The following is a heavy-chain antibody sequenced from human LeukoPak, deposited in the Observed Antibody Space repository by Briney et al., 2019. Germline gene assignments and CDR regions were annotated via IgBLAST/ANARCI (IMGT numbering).Heavy chain of an antibody. Sequence: GASVKVSCKASGYTFTSYYMHWVRQAPGQGLEWMGGIIPIFGTANYAQKFQGRVTITADKSTNTAYMELSSLRSEDTAVYYCAREGTSPQKILDAFDIWGQGTMVTVSS. CDR2: IIPIFGTA. CDR3: AREGTSPQKILDAFDI. D-gene: IGHD2/OR15-2a*01. CDR1: GYTFTSYY. J-gene: IGHJ3*02. V-gene: IGHV1-69*06.